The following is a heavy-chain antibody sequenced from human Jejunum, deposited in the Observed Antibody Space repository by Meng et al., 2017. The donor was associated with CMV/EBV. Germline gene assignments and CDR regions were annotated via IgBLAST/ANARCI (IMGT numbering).Heavy chain of an antibody. CDR3: AREIIGYPATYFDF. J-gene: IGHJ4*02. D-gene: IGHD6-25*01. Sequence: ASINSADTYWTWIRQLPGQGLEWIGYIYYKGSTFYNPSLRSRLSISLDTSKNQFSLSLDSVTAADTAVYFCAREIIGYPATYFDFWGRGVLVTVSS. CDR1: ASINSADTY. V-gene: IGHV4-31*02. CDR2: IYYKGST.